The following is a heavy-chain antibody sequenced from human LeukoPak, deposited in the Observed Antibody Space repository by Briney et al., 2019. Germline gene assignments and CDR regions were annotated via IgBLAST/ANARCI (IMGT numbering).Heavy chain of an antibody. CDR1: GFTFSSYW. J-gene: IGHJ6*03. CDR2: ISGSGGST. D-gene: IGHD3-10*01. Sequence: PGGSLRLSCAASGFTFSSYWMSWVRQAPGKGLEWVSAISGSGGSTYYADSVKGRFTISRDNSKNTLYLQMNSLRAEDTAVYYCEKINIGGSGSYYPNYYYYYYMDVWGKGTTVTVSS. V-gene: IGHV3-23*01. CDR3: EKINIGGSGSYYPNYYYYYYMDV.